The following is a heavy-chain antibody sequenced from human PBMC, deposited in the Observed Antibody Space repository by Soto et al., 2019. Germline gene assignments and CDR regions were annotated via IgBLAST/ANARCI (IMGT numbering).Heavy chain of an antibody. CDR1: GFTFSSYS. Sequence: EVQLVESGGGLVKPGGSLRLSCAASGFTFSSYSMNWVRQAPGKGLEWVSSISSSSSYIYYADSVKGRFTISRDNAKNSLYLQMNSLRAEDTAVYYCARDIFGHGVASDYWGQGTLVTVSS. D-gene: IGHD3-16*01. J-gene: IGHJ4*02. CDR2: ISSSSSYI. V-gene: IGHV3-21*01. CDR3: ARDIFGHGVASDY.